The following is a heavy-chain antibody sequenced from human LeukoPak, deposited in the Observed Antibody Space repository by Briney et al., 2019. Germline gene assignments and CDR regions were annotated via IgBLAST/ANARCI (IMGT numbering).Heavy chain of an antibody. Sequence: GPLRLSCAASGFTFSSHAMSWVRQAPGKGLGWVSGISGSGGTTYYADSVKGRFTISGDNSKNTLYLQMNSLRAEDTAVYYCAKRASGSGTSLYYFDYWGQGTLVTVSS. CDR3: AKRASGSGTSLYYFDY. J-gene: IGHJ4*02. D-gene: IGHD3-10*01. CDR2: ISGSGGTT. V-gene: IGHV3-23*01. CDR1: GFTFSSHA.